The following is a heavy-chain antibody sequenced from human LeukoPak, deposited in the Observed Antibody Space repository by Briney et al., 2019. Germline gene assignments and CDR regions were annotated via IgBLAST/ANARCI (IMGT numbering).Heavy chain of an antibody. V-gene: IGHV3-48*02. CDR2: ISRGRPTI. J-gene: IGHJ4*02. Sequence: PGGSLRVSCVASGFTFSSYSMNWLRQAPGTGLEWVSYISRGRPTIHYADSVKGRFTISRDNAKNSLYLQMNSLRDEDTAVYYCVRDPEALDYWGQGTLVTVSS. CDR1: GFTFSSYS. CDR3: VRDPEALDY.